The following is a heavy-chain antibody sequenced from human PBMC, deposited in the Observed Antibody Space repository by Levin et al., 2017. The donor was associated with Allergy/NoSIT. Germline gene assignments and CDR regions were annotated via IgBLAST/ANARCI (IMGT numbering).Heavy chain of an antibody. Sequence: GGSLRLSCAASGFTLRYYNMNWVRQAPAKGLEWVALVSFDGTKEYYADSVKGRFNVSRDNSKNMVFLQVNSLTTEDTAVYYCTRGAGPFDYWGQGILVTVSS. V-gene: IGHV3-30*04. CDR1: GFTLRYYN. J-gene: IGHJ4*02. CDR2: VSFDGTKE. CDR3: TRGAGPFDY. D-gene: IGHD4/OR15-4a*01.